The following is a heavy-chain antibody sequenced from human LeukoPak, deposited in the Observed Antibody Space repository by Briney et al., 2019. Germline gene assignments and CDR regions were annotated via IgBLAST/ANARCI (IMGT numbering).Heavy chain of an antibody. CDR1: GFFFSSYG. V-gene: IGHV3-30*03. Sequence: PGRSLRLSCAASGFFFSSYGMHWVRQAPGKGLEWVAVISYDGSNKYYADSVKGRFTISRDNSRNTLYLQMNSLRAEDTAVYYCARINYYYYGMDVWGQGTTVTVSS. CDR2: ISYDGSNK. CDR3: ARINYYYYGMDV. J-gene: IGHJ6*02.